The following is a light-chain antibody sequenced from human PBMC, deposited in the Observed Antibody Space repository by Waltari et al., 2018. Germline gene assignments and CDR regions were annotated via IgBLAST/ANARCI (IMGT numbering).Light chain of an antibody. CDR3: ALYMGSGIWV. CDR2: KAN. V-gene: IGLV8-61*01. CDR1: SGSLATTSS. Sequence: QTVVTQEQSLSVSPGGTVTLPCALSSGSLATTSSAPGSQQTPGQYPRTRVHKANARSSVFPDRFSGSVLWNTAALTITGAQADDESDYYCALYMGSGIWVFGGGTRLTVL. J-gene: IGLJ3*02.